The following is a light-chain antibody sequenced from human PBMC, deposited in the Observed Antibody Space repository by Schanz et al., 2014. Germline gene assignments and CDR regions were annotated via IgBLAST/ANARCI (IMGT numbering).Light chain of an antibody. CDR1: SSDVGSYNR. J-gene: IGLJ3*02. CDR2: EVN. Sequence: QSALTQPPSVSGSPGQSVTISCTGTSSDVGSYNRVSWFQQPPGTAPKLMIYEVNNRPSGVPDRFSGSKSGNTASLTVSGLQAEDEADYYCSSHGGSRVFGGGTKLTVL. CDR3: SSHGGSRV. V-gene: IGLV2-18*02.